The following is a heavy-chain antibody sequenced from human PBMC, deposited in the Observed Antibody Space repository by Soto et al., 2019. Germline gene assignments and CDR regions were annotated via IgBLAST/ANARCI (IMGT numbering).Heavy chain of an antibody. Sequence: SLRLSCASSGFTFTFSSYWMHWVRQAPGKGLVWVSRINSDGSSITYEDSVKGRFTISRDNAKNTVYLQMNSLRGEDTAVYYCARAGYYRFDSWGQGTPVTVSS. J-gene: IGHJ4*02. D-gene: IGHD3-22*01. V-gene: IGHV3-74*01. CDR1: GFTFTFSSYW. CDR3: ARAGYYRFDS. CDR2: INSDGSSI.